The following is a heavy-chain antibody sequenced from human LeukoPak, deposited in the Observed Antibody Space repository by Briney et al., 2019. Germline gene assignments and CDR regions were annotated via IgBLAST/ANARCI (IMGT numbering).Heavy chain of an antibody. CDR3: AKATTSKADVAWFDP. V-gene: IGHV3-23*01. Sequence: GGSLRLSCAASGFTFSNYAMSWVRQAPEKRLEWVSGISDGGGTTYYADSVKGRFTISRDNSKNTLYLQMNSLRAEDPAVYYCAKATTSKADVAWFDPWGQGTLVTVSS. J-gene: IGHJ5*02. CDR1: GFTFSNYA. D-gene: IGHD1-1*01. CDR2: ISDGGGTT.